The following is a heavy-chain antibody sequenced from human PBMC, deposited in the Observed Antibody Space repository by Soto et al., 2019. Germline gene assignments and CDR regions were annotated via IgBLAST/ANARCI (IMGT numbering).Heavy chain of an antibody. J-gene: IGHJ5*02. CDR3: ARSPLAGTRENWFDP. D-gene: IGHD1-7*01. V-gene: IGHV6-1*01. CDR1: GDSVSSNSAS. Sequence: PSQTLSLTCAISGDSVSSNSASWNLIRQSPSRGLEWLGRTYYRSKWYYDYAVSVKSRITINPDTSKNQFSLQLNSVTPEDTAVYYCARSPLAGTRENWFDPWGQGTLVTVSS. CDR2: TYYRSKWYY.